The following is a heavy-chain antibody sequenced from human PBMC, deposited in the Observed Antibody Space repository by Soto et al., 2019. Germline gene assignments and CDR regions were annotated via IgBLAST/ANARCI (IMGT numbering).Heavy chain of an antibody. J-gene: IGHJ3*02. Sequence: PGGSLRLSCAASGFTFSSYGMHWVRQAPGKGLEWVAVIWYDGSNKYYADSVKGRFTISRDNSKNTLYLQMNSLRAEDTAVYYCARDGIRSGLGGNAFDIWGQGTMVTVS. CDR3: ARDGIRSGLGGNAFDI. V-gene: IGHV3-33*01. CDR1: GFTFSSYG. D-gene: IGHD3-16*01. CDR2: IWYDGSNK.